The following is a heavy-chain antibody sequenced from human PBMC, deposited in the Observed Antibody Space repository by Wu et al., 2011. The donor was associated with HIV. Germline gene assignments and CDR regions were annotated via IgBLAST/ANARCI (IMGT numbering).Heavy chain of an antibody. V-gene: IGHV1-2*02. Sequence: VQLVQSGAEVKKPGASVKVSCKASGYTFTNHYMHWVRQAPGQGLEWMGWMNPKSGDTNYPQKFQGRVTMTTDTSTSTTYMELRSLRSDDTAVYYCATGPLKDRVPFDYWGQGTLVTVSS. D-gene: IGHD2-15*01. CDR2: MNPKSGDT. CDR3: ATGPLKDRVPFDY. J-gene: IGHJ4*02. CDR1: GYTFTNHY.